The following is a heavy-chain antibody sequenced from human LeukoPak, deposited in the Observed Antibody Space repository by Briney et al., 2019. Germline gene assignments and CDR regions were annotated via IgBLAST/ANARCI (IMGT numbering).Heavy chain of an antibody. CDR2: ISYDGSNK. CDR3: AELGITMIGGV. V-gene: IGHV3-30*18. J-gene: IGHJ6*04. CDR1: GFTFSSYG. Sequence: GGSLRLSCAASGFTFSSYGMHWVRQAPGKGLEWVAVISYDGSNKYYADSVKGRFTISRDNAKNSLYLQMNSLRAEDTAVYYCAELGITMIGGVWGKGTTVTISS. D-gene: IGHD3-10*02.